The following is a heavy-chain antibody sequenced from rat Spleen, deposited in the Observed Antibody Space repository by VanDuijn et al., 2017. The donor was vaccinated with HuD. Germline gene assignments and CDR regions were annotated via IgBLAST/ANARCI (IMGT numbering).Heavy chain of an antibody. V-gene: IGHV3-1*01. CDR3: ARSEGVHYYLPFAD. CDR2: ISYSGST. CDR1: GYSITSNY. Sequence: EVLLQESGPGLVKPSQSLSLTCSVTGYSITSNYWGWIRKFPGNKMEWMGYISYSGSTNYNPSLKSRISISRDTSKNQFFLQVNSLSTEDTATYYCARSEGVHYYLPFADWGQGTLVTISS. J-gene: IGHJ3*01. D-gene: IGHD1-1*01.